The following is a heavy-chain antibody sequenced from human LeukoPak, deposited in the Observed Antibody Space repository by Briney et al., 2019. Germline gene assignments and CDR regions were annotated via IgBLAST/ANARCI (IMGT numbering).Heavy chain of an antibody. CDR2: INSDGSST. J-gene: IGHJ4*02. D-gene: IGHD3-10*01. CDR1: GFTFSSYW. CDR3: ARHSGSGSYSPPD. V-gene: IGHV3-74*01. Sequence: GSLRLSCAASGFTFSSYWMHWVRQAPGKGLGWVSRINSDGSSTSYADSVKGRFTISRDNAKNTLYLQMNSLRVEDTAVYYCARHSGSGSYSPPDWGQGTLVTVSS.